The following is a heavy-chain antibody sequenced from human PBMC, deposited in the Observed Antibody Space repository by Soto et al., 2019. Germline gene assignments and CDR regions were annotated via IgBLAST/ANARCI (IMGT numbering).Heavy chain of an antibody. D-gene: IGHD6-13*01. J-gene: IGHJ4*02. CDR1: GLIFSNYK. Sequence: GGSLRLSCAASGLIFSNYKMHWVRQAPGKGLVWVSRISTDGSVTDYADSVKGRFTVSRDNAKNTLYLQMNSLRAEDTAVYYCARDTAGLHHWGQGTLVTVSS. V-gene: IGHV3-74*01. CDR2: ISTDGSVT. CDR3: ARDTAGLHH.